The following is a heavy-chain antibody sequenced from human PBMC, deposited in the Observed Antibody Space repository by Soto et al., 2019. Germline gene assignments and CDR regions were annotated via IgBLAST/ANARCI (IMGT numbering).Heavy chain of an antibody. J-gene: IGHJ4*02. CDR1: GDSVSSDNYY. CDR3: AKSPNSGYLKPHFDY. V-gene: IGHV4-61*01. CDR2: VYSSGTT. D-gene: IGHD5-12*01. Sequence: PSETLSLTCTVSGDSVSSDNYYWTWIRQPPGKGLEWIGYVYSSGTTNYNPSLKSRVTISLDTSRNQFSLKLTSVTAADTAVYYCAKSPNSGYLKPHFDYWGQGTPVTVSS.